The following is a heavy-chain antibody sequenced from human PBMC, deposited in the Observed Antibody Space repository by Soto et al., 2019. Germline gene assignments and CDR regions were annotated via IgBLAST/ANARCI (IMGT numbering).Heavy chain of an antibody. CDR2: ISAGSEGA. V-gene: IGHV3-23*01. D-gene: IGHD2-15*01. Sequence: EVQLLESGGGLVQPGGALRLSCAASGFTFSSHAMGWVRKAPGKGLEWISSISAGSEGAYYADSMKGRFTISRDNSYNWPFLQMNSLRAADAAVYYCARDLWWYLHWGQGTLVTVSS. J-gene: IGHJ4*02. CDR1: GFTFSSHA. CDR3: ARDLWWYLH.